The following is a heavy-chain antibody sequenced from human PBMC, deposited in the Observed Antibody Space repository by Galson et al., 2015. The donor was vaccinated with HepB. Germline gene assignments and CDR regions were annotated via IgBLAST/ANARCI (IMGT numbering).Heavy chain of an antibody. J-gene: IGHJ4*02. CDR1: GFIFSDAW. CDR3: TRGPRGGAYFEI. V-gene: IGHV3-15*01. D-gene: IGHD3-16*01. CDR2: IQSRKDDKAP. Sequence: SLRLSCAASGFIFSDAWMSWVRQSPGKGLEWIGRIQSRKDDKAPDYAAPVKGRFTMSRADSENRLYLQMSSLEIEDTAVYYCTRGPRGGAYFEIWGQGILVTVSS.